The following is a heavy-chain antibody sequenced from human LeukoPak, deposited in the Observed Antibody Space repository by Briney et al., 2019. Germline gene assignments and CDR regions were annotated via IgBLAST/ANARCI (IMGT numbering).Heavy chain of an antibody. J-gene: IGHJ5*02. CDR3: ARDRGRYCSSTSCLGRFDP. V-gene: IGHV4-31*03. CDR2: IYYSGST. D-gene: IGHD2-2*01. Sequence: PSETLSLTCTVSGGSISSGGYYWSWIRQHPGKGLEWIGYIYYSGSTYYNPSLKSRVTISVDTSKNQFSLKLSSVTAADTAVYYCARDRGRYCSSTSCLGRFDPWGQGTWSPSPQ. CDR1: GGSISSGGYY.